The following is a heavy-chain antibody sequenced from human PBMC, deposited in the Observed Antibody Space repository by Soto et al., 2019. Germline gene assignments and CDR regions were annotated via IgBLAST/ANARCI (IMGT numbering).Heavy chain of an antibody. D-gene: IGHD2-21*01. CDR2: IYWDDDK. Sequence: QITLKESGPTLVKPTQTLTLTCTFSGFSLSTTGVGVGWIRQPPGKALEWLALIYWDDDKRHNPSLKSRLTITKDTSKNQVVLTMTNMDPVDTATYYCVQSRCGGDCLQSYSSHSYYGLDVWGQGTTVTVSS. CDR3: VQSRCGGDCLQSYSSHSYYGLDV. J-gene: IGHJ6*02. V-gene: IGHV2-5*02. CDR1: GFSLSTTGVG.